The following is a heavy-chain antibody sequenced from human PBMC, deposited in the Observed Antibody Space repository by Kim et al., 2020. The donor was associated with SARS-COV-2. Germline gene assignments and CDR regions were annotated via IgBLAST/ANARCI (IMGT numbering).Heavy chain of an antibody. CDR2: IDPSDSYT. Sequence: GESLKISCQGSGYSFTSYWISWVRQMPGKGLEWMGRIDPSDSYTNYSPSFQGHVTISADKSISTAYLQWSSLKASDTAMYYCARREGGSWDHFDYWGQGTLVTVSS. V-gene: IGHV5-10-1*01. D-gene: IGHD2-15*01. J-gene: IGHJ4*02. CDR1: GYSFTSYW. CDR3: ARREGGSWDHFDY.